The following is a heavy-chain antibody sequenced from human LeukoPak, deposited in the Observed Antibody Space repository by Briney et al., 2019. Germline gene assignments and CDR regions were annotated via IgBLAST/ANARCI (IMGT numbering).Heavy chain of an antibody. D-gene: IGHD3-10*01. J-gene: IGHJ4*02. V-gene: IGHV1-69*05. CDR3: AGKPTGIPYDC. CDR2: IIPIFGTA. Sequence: GASVKVSCKASGGTFSSYAISWVRQAPGQGLEWMGGIIPIFGTANYAQKLQGRVTMTTDTSTNTAYMELRSLRSDDTAVYYCAGKPTGIPYDCWGQGILVTVSS. CDR1: GGTFSSYA.